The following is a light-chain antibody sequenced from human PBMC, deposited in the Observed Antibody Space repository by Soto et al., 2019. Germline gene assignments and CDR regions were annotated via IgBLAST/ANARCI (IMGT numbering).Light chain of an antibody. V-gene: IGLV2-14*01. J-gene: IGLJ2*01. CDR1: SSDVGGYNY. Sequence: QSALTQPASVSGSPGQSITISCTGTSSDVGGYNYVSWYQQHPGKAPKLMIYDVSNRPSGVSNLFSGSKSGNTASLTISGLQAEDDADYYCSSYTSSSVVVGGGTKLTAL. CDR2: DVS. CDR3: SSYTSSSVV.